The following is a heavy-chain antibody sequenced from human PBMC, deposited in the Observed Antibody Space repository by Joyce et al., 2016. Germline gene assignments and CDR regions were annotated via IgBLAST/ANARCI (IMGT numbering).Heavy chain of an antibody. CDR3: ARSQWLAPLMY. CDR1: GGPFGGFI. J-gene: IGHJ4*02. D-gene: IGHD6-19*01. CDR2: INNSGVT. Sequence: QVQLQQWGAGLLKPSETLSLTCAVSGGPFGGFIWTWVRQPPGKGLEWIGDINNSGVTNYNPSLKTRVTVSVDTSKNQFSLKLTSLSAADTAVYYCARSQWLAPLMYWGQGTPVTVSS. V-gene: IGHV4-34*01.